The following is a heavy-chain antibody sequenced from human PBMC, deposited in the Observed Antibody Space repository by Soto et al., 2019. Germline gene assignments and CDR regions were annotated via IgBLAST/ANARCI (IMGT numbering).Heavy chain of an antibody. V-gene: IGHV3-7*03. Sequence: GESLKISCAASGFTFSSYWMSWVRQAPGKGLEWVANIKQDGSEKYYVDSVKGRFTISRDNAKNSLYLQMNSLRAEDTAVYYCARDQSGGDCYDYWGQGTLVTVSS. CDR1: GFTFSSYW. D-gene: IGHD2-15*01. CDR2: IKQDGSEK. CDR3: ARDQSGGDCYDY. J-gene: IGHJ4*02.